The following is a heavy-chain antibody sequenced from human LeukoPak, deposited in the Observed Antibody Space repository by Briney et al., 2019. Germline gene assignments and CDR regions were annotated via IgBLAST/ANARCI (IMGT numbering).Heavy chain of an antibody. Sequence: GGSLRLSCAASGFTFSDYYMSWIRQAPGKGLEWVSYISSSGSTIYYADSVKGRFTISRDNAKNSLYLQMNSLRAEDTAVYYCARDPAGVTTVVTGWFDPWGQGTLVTVSS. CDR1: GFTFSDYY. D-gene: IGHD4-23*01. CDR3: ARDPAGVTTVVTGWFDP. V-gene: IGHV3-11*01. J-gene: IGHJ5*02. CDR2: ISSSGSTI.